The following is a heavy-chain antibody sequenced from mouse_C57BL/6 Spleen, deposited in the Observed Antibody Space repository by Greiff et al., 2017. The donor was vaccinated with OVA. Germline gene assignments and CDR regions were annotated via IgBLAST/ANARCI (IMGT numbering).Heavy chain of an antibody. D-gene: IGHD2-13*01. CDR2: IDPETGGT. J-gene: IGHJ3*01. CDR3: TRVTAY. Sequence: VKLMESGAELVRPGASVTLSCKASGYTFTDYEMHWVKQTPVHGLEWIGAIDPETGGTAYNQKFKGKAILTADKSSSTAYMELRSLTSEDSAVYYCTRVTAYWGQGTLVTVSA. CDR1: GYTFTDYE. V-gene: IGHV1-15*01.